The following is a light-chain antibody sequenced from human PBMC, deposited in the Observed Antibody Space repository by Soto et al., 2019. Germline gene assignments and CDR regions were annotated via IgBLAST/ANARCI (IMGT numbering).Light chain of an antibody. CDR1: QSSSNF. CDR3: QQTNSITIT. CDR2: AAS. V-gene: IGKV1-39*01. Sequence: IQMNQSPSSMSASVGDRVTITCRASQSSSNFLNWYQQKPGKAPKLLIYAASTLQSGVPSRFSVSGSGTDGTLTISSLQKEDGSTYDCQQTNSITITFGQGTRLEIK. J-gene: IGKJ5*01.